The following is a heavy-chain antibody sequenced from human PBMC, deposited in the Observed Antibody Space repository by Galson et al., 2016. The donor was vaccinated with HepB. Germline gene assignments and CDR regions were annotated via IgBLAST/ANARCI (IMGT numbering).Heavy chain of an antibody. CDR1: GGSISSSGYY. D-gene: IGHD1-7*01. CDR3: ARRGNYIPVDAFDL. Sequence: SETLSLTCTVSGGSISSSGYYWVWIRQSPGKGLEWIGSIYKNGDTYYNPSLESRVTISIDTSKSHFSLKLNSVTPTDTAVYYCARRGNYIPVDAFDLWGQGTMVTLSS. V-gene: IGHV4-39*02. J-gene: IGHJ3*01. CDR2: IYKNGDT.